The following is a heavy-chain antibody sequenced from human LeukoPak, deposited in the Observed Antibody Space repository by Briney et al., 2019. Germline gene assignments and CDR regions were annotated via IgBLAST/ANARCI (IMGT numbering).Heavy chain of an antibody. D-gene: IGHD1-26*01. CDR3: ARLGSGSYYLRHGFDI. CDR1: GYSFTTYW. J-gene: IGHJ3*02. CDR2: IYPADSDL. Sequence: GESLQISCKGSGYSFTTYWIGWVRQMPGKGLDWMGIIYPADSDLRYSPSFQGQVTISADKSISTAYLQWSSLKASDTAMYYCARLGSGSYYLRHGFDIWGQGTMVTVSS. V-gene: IGHV5-51*01.